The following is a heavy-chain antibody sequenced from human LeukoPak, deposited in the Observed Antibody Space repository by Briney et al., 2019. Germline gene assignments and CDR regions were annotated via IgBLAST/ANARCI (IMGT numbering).Heavy chain of an antibody. CDR1: GGSFSGYY. CDR3: ARRRRRDGYKPPGYYYYMDV. J-gene: IGHJ6*03. V-gene: IGHV4-34*01. CDR2: INHSGST. Sequence: PSETLSLTCAVYGGSFSGYYWSWIRQPPGKGLEWIGEINHSGSTNYNPSLKSRVTISVDTSKNQFSLKLSSVTAADTAVYYCARRRRRDGYKPPGYYYYMDVWGKGTTVTISS. D-gene: IGHD5-24*01.